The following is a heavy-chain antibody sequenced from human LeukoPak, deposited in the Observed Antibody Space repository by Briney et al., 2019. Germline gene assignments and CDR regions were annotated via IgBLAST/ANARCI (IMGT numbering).Heavy chain of an antibody. D-gene: IGHD2/OR15-2a*01. CDR1: GFTFSAYA. CDR3: ARDLHYYLAMDV. J-gene: IGHJ6*02. V-gene: IGHV3-23*01. Sequence: PGGSLRLSCEASGFTFSAYAMTWVRQAPGKGLEWVWSIGSNNKPHYSESVKGRFAISRDNSKNMLFLQLNSLRAEDTALYYCARDLHYYLAMDVWGQGTTVTVSS. CDR2: IGSNNKP.